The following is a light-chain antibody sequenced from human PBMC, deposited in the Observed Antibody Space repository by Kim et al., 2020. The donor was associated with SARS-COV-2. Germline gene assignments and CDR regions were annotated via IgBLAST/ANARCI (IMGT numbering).Light chain of an antibody. CDR1: SSDIGAYEN. CDR2: EVS. CDR3: CSYARTSYV. Sequence: ALTQPPSASGSPGQSVTISCTGSSSDIGAYENVSWYQQHPGKAPKLMISEVSKRSSGVPDRFSGSKSGNTASLTVSGLQAEDEADYYCCSYARTSYVFGTGTKVTVL. J-gene: IGLJ1*01. V-gene: IGLV2-8*01.